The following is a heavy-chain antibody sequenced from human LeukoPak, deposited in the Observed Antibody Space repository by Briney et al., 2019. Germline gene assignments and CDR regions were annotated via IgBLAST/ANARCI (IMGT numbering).Heavy chain of an antibody. CDR3: AKDLVALWFGELLSGGSDY. V-gene: IGHV3-7*03. D-gene: IGHD3-10*01. CDR2: IKQDGGEK. Sequence: GGSLRLSCAASGFTFSSYWMSWVRQAPGKGLEWVANIKQDGGEKYYVDSVKGRFTISRDNAKNTLYLQMNSLRAEDTAVYYCAKDLVALWFGELLSGGSDYWGQGTLVTVSS. J-gene: IGHJ4*02. CDR1: GFTFSSYW.